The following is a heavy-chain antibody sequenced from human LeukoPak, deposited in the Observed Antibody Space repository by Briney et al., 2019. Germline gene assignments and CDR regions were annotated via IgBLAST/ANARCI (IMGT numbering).Heavy chain of an antibody. CDR3: ARVPYSKGYYYYMDV. J-gene: IGHJ6*03. V-gene: IGHV4-39*07. CDR2: ISYSGST. CDR1: GGSISSSSHY. D-gene: IGHD4-11*01. Sequence: PSETLSLTCSVSGGSISSSSHYWGWIRQPPGKGLEWIGSISYSGSTYYNPSLKSRVTISVDTSKNQFSLKLSSVTAADTAVYYCARVPYSKGYYYYMDVWGKGTTVTVSS.